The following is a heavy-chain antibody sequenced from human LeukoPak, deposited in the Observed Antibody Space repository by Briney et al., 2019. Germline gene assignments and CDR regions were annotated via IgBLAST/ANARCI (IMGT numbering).Heavy chain of an antibody. CDR3: ARGLKCRSSSSRYYYYYYMDV. CDR1: GYTFTGYY. J-gene: IGHJ6*03. D-gene: IGHD6-6*01. Sequence: ASVKVSCKASGYTFTGYYMHWVRQAPGQGLEWMGWINPNSGGTNYAQKFQGRVTMTRDTSISTAYMELSRLRSDDTAVYYCARGLKCRSSSSRYYYYYYMDVWGKGTTVTVSS. V-gene: IGHV1-2*02. CDR2: INPNSGGT.